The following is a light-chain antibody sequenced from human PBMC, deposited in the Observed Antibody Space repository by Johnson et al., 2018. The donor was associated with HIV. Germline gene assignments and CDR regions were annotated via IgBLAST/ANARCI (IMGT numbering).Light chain of an antibody. CDR1: SSNIGKNY. J-gene: IGLJ1*01. V-gene: IGLV1-51*02. CDR2: ESN. Sequence: VLTQPPSVSAAPGQKVTVSCAGSSSNIGKNYVSWYQQLPGTAPKVLIYESNKRPSGIPDRFSGSKSDTSATLGITGLQTGDEADYYCGAWDSSLRVYVFGTGTKVTVL. CDR3: GAWDSSLRVYV.